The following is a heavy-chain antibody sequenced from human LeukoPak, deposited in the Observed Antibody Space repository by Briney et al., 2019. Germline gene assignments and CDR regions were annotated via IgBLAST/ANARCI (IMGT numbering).Heavy chain of an antibody. Sequence: GGSLRLSCAASGFTFDDYAMHWVRQAPGKGLEWVSGISWNSGSIGYADSVKGRFTISGDNAKNSQYLQMNSLRAEDTALYYCAKAPFGSAIDYWGQGTLVTVSS. D-gene: IGHD3-10*01. V-gene: IGHV3-9*01. CDR2: ISWNSGSI. CDR3: AKAPFGSAIDY. CDR1: GFTFDDYA. J-gene: IGHJ4*02.